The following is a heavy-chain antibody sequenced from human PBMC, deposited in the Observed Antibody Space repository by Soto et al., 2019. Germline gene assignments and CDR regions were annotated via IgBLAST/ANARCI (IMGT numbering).Heavy chain of an antibody. V-gene: IGHV4-30-2*03. CDR3: AKPRSSLEWPPFDP. D-gene: IGHD3-3*01. J-gene: IGHJ5*02. CDR1: GGSISSGGYS. Sequence: SVTLSLTCAVSGGSISSGGYSWSWIRQPPGKGLEWIGYIYHSGSPYYNPSLKSRVTVSRDNSRNILYLQLFNVRPEDTAVYYCAKPRSSLEWPPFDPWGLGTLVTAPQ. CDR2: IYHSGSP.